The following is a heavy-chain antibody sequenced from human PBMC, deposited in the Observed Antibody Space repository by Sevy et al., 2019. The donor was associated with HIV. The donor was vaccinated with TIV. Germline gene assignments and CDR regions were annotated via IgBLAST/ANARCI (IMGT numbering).Heavy chain of an antibody. V-gene: IGHV1-3*01. Sequence: ASVKVSCKASGYTFTSYAFHWVRQAPGQGLEWMGWIDAGNGNTKYAQKFQGRVTLTRETSASTAYMELSSLRSEDTGVYYCVRANSGVYPSRGYFDYWGQRTLVTVSS. CDR2: IDAGNGNT. J-gene: IGHJ4*02. CDR3: VRANSGVYPSRGYFDY. D-gene: IGHD1-26*01. CDR1: GYTFTSYA.